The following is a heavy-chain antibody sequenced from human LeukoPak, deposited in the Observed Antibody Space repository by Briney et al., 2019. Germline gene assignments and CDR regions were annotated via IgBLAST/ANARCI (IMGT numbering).Heavy chain of an antibody. CDR3: ARGLVYYDSSGYYDY. J-gene: IGHJ4*02. CDR1: GYSISSGYY. CDR2: IYHSGST. D-gene: IGHD3-22*01. Sequence: PSETLSLTCTVSGYSISSGYYWGWIRQPPGKGLEWIGSIYHSGSTYYNPSLKSRVTISVDTSKNQFSLKLSSVTAADTAVYYCARGLVYYDSSGYYDYWGQGTLVTVSS. V-gene: IGHV4-38-2*02.